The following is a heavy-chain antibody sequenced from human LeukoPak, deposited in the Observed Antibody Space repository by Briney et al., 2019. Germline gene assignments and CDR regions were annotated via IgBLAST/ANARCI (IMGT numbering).Heavy chain of an antibody. V-gene: IGHV3-23*01. CDR3: ARPYSGTYYPADY. CDR1: GFTFSISA. D-gene: IGHD1-26*01. Sequence: GSLRLSCAASGFTFSISAMSWVRQAPGKGLEWVSSISDGGDSTYYADSVKGRFTISRDNSKNTLYLQMNSLRAEDTAIYYCARPYSGTYYPADYWGQGTLVTVSS. J-gene: IGHJ4*02. CDR2: ISDGGDST.